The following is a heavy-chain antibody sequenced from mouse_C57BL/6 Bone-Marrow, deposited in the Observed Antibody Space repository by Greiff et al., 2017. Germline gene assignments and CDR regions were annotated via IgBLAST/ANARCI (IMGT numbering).Heavy chain of an antibody. CDR1: GFTFSDYG. V-gene: IGHV5-17*01. J-gene: IGHJ3*01. Sequence: EVMLVESGGGLVKPGGSLKLSCAASGFTFSDYGMHWARQAPEKGLKWVAYISSGSSTIYYTDTVKGRFTISRANAKNTLFLQMTSLRSEDTAMYCCARGDYAYEGAWFAYWGQGTLVTVSA. D-gene: IGHD2-2*01. CDR2: ISSGSSTI. CDR3: ARGDYAYEGAWFAY.